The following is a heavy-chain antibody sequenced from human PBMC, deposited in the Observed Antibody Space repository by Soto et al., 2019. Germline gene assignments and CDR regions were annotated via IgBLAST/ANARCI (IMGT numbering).Heavy chain of an antibody. J-gene: IGHJ5*02. Sequence: PSETLSLTCTVSGGSISGYYWSWIRQPPGKGLEWIGYMYKTGSTVYNPSYKSRVTISVDTSKNQFSLKLNSVTAADTAVYYCARVPGPWGQGTLVTVSS. CDR3: ARVPGP. CDR2: MYKTGST. V-gene: IGHV4-59*01. CDR1: GGSISGYY.